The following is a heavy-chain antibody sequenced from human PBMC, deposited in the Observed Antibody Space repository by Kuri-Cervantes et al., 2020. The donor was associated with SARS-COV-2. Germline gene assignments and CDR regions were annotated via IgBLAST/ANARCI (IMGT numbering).Heavy chain of an antibody. Sequence: GGSLRLSCAASGFTVSSNYMSWVRQAPGKGLEWVANIKQDGSEKYYVDSVKGRFTISRDNAKNTLYLQMNSLRAEDTAVYYCARGGMVRGEDYWGQGTLVTVSS. V-gene: IGHV3-7*01. CDR3: ARGGMVRGEDY. J-gene: IGHJ4*02. D-gene: IGHD3-10*01. CDR1: GFTVSSNY. CDR2: IKQDGSEK.